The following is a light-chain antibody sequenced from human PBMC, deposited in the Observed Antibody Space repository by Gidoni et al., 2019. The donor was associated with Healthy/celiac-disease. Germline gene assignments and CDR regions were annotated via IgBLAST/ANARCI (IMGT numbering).Light chain of an antibody. CDR1: QSVSSSY. CDR3: QQYGSSPQT. CDR2: GAS. V-gene: IGKV3-20*01. Sequence: IVLTKSPDTLSWTPGERATLSCRASQSVSSSYFAWYQQKPGQAPRLLISGASRRATGIPDRFSGSGSVTDFTLTISRLEPEDFAVYYCQQYGSSPQTFGQGTRWKSN. J-gene: IGKJ1*01.